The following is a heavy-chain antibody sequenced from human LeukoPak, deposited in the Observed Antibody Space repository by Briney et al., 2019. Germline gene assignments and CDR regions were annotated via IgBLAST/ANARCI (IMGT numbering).Heavy chain of an antibody. J-gene: IGHJ4*02. CDR2: VNHVGST. CDR3: VGGSSAPRLAY. CDR1: GGSFSGYF. V-gene: IGHV4-34*01. Sequence: PSETLSLTCAVYGGSFSGYFWTWIRQSPGKGLEWLGEVNHVGSTDCNPSLNSRLTISLDTSKNHFSLKLTSVTAADTAMYYCVGGSSAPRLAYWGQGALVTVSS. D-gene: IGHD3-16*01.